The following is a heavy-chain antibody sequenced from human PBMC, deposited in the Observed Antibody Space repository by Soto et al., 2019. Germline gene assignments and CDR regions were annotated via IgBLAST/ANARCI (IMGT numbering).Heavy chain of an antibody. J-gene: IGHJ5*02. D-gene: IGHD3-3*01. Sequence: QVQLVESGGGVVQPGRSLRLSCAASGFTFSSYAMHWVRQAPGKGLEWVAVISYDGSNKYYADSVKGRFTISRDNSKNTLYLQMNSLIAEDTAVYYCARDRQEDFWSYPYNWFDPWGQGTLVTVSS. CDR2: ISYDGSNK. CDR3: ARDRQEDFWSYPYNWFDP. V-gene: IGHV3-30-3*01. CDR1: GFTFSSYA.